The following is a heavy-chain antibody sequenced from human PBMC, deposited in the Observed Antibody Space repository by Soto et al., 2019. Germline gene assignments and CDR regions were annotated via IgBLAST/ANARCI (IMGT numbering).Heavy chain of an antibody. D-gene: IGHD5-12*01. Sequence: SETLSLTCTVSGGSISSGDYYWSWIRQPPGKGLEWIGYIYYSGSTYYNPSLKSRVTISVDTSKNQFSLKLSSVTAADTAVYYCARRTKGRWLQFGYYFDYWGQGTLVTVS. V-gene: IGHV4-30-4*01. CDR1: GGSISSGDYY. J-gene: IGHJ4*02. CDR3: ARRTKGRWLQFGYYFDY. CDR2: IYYSGST.